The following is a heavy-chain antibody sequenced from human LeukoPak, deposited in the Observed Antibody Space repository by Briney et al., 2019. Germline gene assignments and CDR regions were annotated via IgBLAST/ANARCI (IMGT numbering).Heavy chain of an antibody. Sequence: GGSLRLSCAASGFRFSGHYMSWIRQAPGKGLEWISYIANSGDFVNYADSVKGRFTISRDNAKNSLYLQMNSLRAEDTAVYYCAREARATPDFWGQGTVVTVSS. D-gene: IGHD1-26*01. CDR1: GFRFSGHY. V-gene: IGHV3-11*01. CDR3: AREARATPDF. J-gene: IGHJ4*02. CDR2: IANSGDFV.